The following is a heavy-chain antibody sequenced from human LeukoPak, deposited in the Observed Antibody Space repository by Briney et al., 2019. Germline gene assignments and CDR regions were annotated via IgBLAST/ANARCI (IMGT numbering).Heavy chain of an antibody. Sequence: GGSLRLSCAASGFTVSSNYMSWVRQAPGKGLEWVSVIYSGGSTYYADSVKGRFTISRDNSKNTLYLQMNSLRAEDTAVYYCARDKPHGTYRMDVWGQRNKVNGFS. J-gene: IGHJ6*02. V-gene: IGHV3-66*01. CDR1: GFTVSSNY. D-gene: IGHD1-7*01. CDR3: ARDKPHGTYRMDV. CDR2: IYSGGST.